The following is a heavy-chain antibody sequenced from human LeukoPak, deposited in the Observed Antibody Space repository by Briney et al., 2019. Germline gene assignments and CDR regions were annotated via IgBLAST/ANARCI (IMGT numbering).Heavy chain of an antibody. CDR1: GGSISSGNYY. D-gene: IGHD6-19*01. V-gene: IGHV4-30-4*01. CDR3: ARDDGWYDPFDS. J-gene: IGHJ4*02. CDR2: IYHSGSS. Sequence: SETLSLTCTVSGGSISSGNYYWSWIRQPPGKGLEWIGYIYHSGSSYYNPSLKSRVTISVDTSKNQFSLTLTSVTAADTAVYYCARDDGWYDPFDSWGQGTLVTVSS.